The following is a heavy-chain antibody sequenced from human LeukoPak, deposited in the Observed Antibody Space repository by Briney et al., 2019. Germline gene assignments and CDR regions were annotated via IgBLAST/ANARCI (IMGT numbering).Heavy chain of an antibody. D-gene: IGHD4-17*01. CDR2: IYIGGST. CDR1: GFTVSSNY. V-gene: IGHV3-66*01. Sequence: GGSLRLSCAASGFTVSSNYTSWVRQAPGKGLEWVSVIYIGGSTYYADSVKGRFTISRDNSKNTLFLQMNSLRAGDTAVYYCARASLHYGDISYYFDYWGQGTLVTVSS. CDR3: ARASLHYGDISYYFDY. J-gene: IGHJ4*02.